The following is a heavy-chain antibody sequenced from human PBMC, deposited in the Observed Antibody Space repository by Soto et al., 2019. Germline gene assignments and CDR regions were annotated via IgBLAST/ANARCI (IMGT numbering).Heavy chain of an antibody. CDR3: ASLEGEYYFDY. J-gene: IGHJ4*02. CDR1: GFTFSSYG. D-gene: IGHD2-21*01. V-gene: IGHV3-33*01. CDR2: IWYDGSNK. Sequence: GGSLRLSCAASGFTFSSYGMHWVRQAPGKGLEWVAVIWYDGSNKYYADSVKGRSTISRDNSKNTLYLQMNSLRAEDTAVYYCASLEGEYYFDYWGQGTLVTVSS.